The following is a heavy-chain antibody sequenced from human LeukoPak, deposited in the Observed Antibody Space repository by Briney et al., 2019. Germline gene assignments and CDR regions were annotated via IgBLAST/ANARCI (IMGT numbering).Heavy chain of an antibody. V-gene: IGHV3-48*02. CDR1: GFTFSSYS. D-gene: IGHD6-13*01. J-gene: IGHJ4*02. Sequence: TGGSLRLSCAASGFTFSSYSMSWVRQAPGKGLEWVSYISSSSRTVYYAGSVKGRFTISRDTAKNSLYLQMNSLRDEDTALYHCARDGYSSRWYEAYFDYWGQGTLVTVSS. CDR3: ARDGYSSRWYEAYFDY. CDR2: ISSSSRTV.